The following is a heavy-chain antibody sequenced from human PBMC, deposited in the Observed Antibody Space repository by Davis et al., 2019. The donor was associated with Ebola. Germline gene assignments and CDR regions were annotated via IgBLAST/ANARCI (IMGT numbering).Heavy chain of an antibody. CDR1: GFTFSSYS. CDR3: ARDQPARGYSYGYTYYYYYGMDV. V-gene: IGHV3-21*01. CDR2: ISSSSSYI. D-gene: IGHD5-18*01. J-gene: IGHJ6*02. Sequence: PGGSLRLSCAASGFTFSSYSMNWVRQAPGKGLEWVSSISSSSSYIYYADSVKGRFTISRDNAKNSLYLQMNSRRAEDTAVYYCARDQPARGYSYGYTYYYYYGMDVWGQGTTVTVSS.